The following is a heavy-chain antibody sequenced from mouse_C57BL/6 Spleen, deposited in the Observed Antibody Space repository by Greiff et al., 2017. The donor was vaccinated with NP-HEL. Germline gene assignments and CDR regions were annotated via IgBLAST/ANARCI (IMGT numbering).Heavy chain of an antibody. CDR3: ARLYYYGSSPYYFDY. CDR1: VFTFSSYG. V-gene: IGHV5-6*01. D-gene: IGHD1-1*01. J-gene: IGHJ2*01. CDR2: ISSGGSYT. Sequence: EVKLMESGGDLVKPGGSLKLSCAASVFTFSSYGMSWVRQTPDKRLEWVATISSGGSYTYYPDSVKGRFTISRDNAKNTLYLQMSSLKSEDTAMYYCARLYYYGSSPYYFDYWGQGTTLTVSS.